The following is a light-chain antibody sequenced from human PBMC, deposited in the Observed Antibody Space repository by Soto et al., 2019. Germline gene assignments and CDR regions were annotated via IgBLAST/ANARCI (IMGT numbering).Light chain of an antibody. CDR1: TSDVGGYNY. V-gene: IGLV2-14*01. Sequence: QSALTQPASVSGSPGQSITISCTGTTSDVGGYNYVSWYQQNPGKVPRLIIYDVSNRPSGVSNRFSGSKSGNTASLTISGLQAEDEADYYCSSYTASLTVVFGGGTKVTVL. CDR3: SSYTASLTVV. J-gene: IGLJ2*01. CDR2: DVS.